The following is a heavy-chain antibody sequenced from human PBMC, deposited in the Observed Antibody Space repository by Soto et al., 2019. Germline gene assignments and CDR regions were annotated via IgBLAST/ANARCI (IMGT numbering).Heavy chain of an antibody. Sequence: EVQLVESGGDLAQPGGSLRLSCAASGFTLSNFWVNWVRQAPGKGLEWVANIKQGGIEKNYVDSVKGRFTISSDDTTTSPLRQMNNLSAEDTAVYYCLVTTSAFDIWGRGTTVTVSS. J-gene: IGHJ3*02. CDR1: GFTLSNFW. V-gene: IGHV3-7*01. D-gene: IGHD4-17*01. CDR3: LVTTSAFDI. CDR2: IKQGGIEK.